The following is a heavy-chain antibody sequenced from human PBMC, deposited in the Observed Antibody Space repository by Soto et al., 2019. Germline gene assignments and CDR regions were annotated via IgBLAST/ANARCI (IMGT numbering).Heavy chain of an antibody. CDR2: LYSEVRT. Sequence: VGSLRLSCSASGFSVASSYMSWVRQAPGKGLEWVSVLYSEVRTYYADSVKGRFTISRDNSKNTLYLQMNGLRADDTAVYYCARWWELSHFDYW. V-gene: IGHV3-53*01. D-gene: IGHD1-26*01. J-gene: IGHJ4*01. CDR1: GFSVASSY. CDR3: ARWWELSHFDY.